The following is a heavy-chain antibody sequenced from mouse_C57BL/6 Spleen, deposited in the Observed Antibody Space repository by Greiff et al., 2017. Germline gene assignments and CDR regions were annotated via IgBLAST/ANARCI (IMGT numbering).Heavy chain of an antibody. CDR3: ARGVPNWGYFDV. CDR2: IYPGDGDT. CDR1: GYAFSSSW. J-gene: IGHJ1*03. Sequence: QVQLKESGPELVKPGASVKISCKASGYAFSSSWMNWVKQRPGKGLEWIGRIYPGDGDTNYNGKFKGKATLTADKSSSTAYMQLSSLTSEDSAVYFCARGVPNWGYFDVWGTGTTVTVSS. V-gene: IGHV1-82*01. D-gene: IGHD4-1*01.